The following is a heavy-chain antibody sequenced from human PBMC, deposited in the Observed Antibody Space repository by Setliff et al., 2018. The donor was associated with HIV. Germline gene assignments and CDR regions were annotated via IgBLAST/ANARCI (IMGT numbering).Heavy chain of an antibody. D-gene: IGHD6-6*01. V-gene: IGHV3-21*06. CDR2: ISSDGRYI. CDR3: ARDRASSAYYSHFDH. Sequence: GGSLRLSCAASGFTFDSYAINWVRQAPGKGLEWVSSISSDGRYIYYADSVRGRSTISRDDANNLLFLQIYSLRADDTAIYYCARDRASSAYYSHFDHWGQGTMVTVSS. CDR1: GFTFDSYA. J-gene: IGHJ4*02.